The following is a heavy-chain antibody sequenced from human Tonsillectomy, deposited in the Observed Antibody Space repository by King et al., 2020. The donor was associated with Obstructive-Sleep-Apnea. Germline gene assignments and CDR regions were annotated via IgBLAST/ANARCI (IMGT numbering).Heavy chain of an antibody. D-gene: IGHD6-13*01. V-gene: IGHV3-9*01. CDR2: ISWNSGSI. Sequence: VQLVESGGGLVQPGRSLRLSCAASGFTFDDYAMHWVRQAPGKGLDWVSCISWNSGSIGYADSLRGRFTISRDNAKNSLYLQMNSLRAEDTALYYCAKGGYSSSWNWGQGTLVAVSS. J-gene: IGHJ4*02. CDR3: AKGGYSSSWN. CDR1: GFTFDDYA.